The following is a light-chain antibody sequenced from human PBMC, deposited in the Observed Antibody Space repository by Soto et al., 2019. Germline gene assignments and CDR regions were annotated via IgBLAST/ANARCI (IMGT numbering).Light chain of an antibody. V-gene: IGKV1-9*01. CDR1: QGINSY. Sequence: DIQLTQSPSFLSASVGDRVTITCRASQGINSYLAWYQQKPGKAPKLLIYAASTLQSGVPSRFSGSGSGTEFTLTISSLQPGDFATYYCQQLNSYPLFGPGTKVDIK. CDR3: QQLNSYPL. CDR2: AAS. J-gene: IGKJ3*01.